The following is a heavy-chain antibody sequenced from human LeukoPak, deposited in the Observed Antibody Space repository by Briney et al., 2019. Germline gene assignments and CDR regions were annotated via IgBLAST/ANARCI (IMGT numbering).Heavy chain of an antibody. V-gene: IGHV4-39*01. CDR2: IYYSGTT. D-gene: IGHD3-10*01. CDR3: ARHDYYGSLNWFDP. Sequence: SETLSLTCIVSGGSLNSPNYYWGWNGQPPGKGLEWIGNIYYSGTTYYNPSLKSRLTISVDTSKNQFSLKLTSVTAADTAVYYCARHDYYGSLNWFDPWGQGTLITVSS. J-gene: IGHJ5*02. CDR1: GGSLNSPNYY.